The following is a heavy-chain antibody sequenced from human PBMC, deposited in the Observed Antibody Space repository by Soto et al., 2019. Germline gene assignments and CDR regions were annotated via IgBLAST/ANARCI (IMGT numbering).Heavy chain of an antibody. CDR2: INHSGKT. V-gene: IGHV4-38-2*01. D-gene: IGHD4-17*01. Sequence: KTSETLSLTCGVSGYSISSGHYWAWIRQPPGKGPEWFGSINHSGKTYYNPSLKSRVTISVDTSKNHFSLKVSSVTAADTAVYFCARSGDDYGSYIDYWGQGTLVTVSS. CDR3: ARSGDDYGSYIDY. J-gene: IGHJ4*02. CDR1: GYSISSGHY.